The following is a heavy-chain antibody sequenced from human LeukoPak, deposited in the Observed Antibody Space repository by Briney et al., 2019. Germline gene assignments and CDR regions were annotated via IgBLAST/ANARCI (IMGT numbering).Heavy chain of an antibody. D-gene: IGHD6-19*01. CDR1: GFTFSSYS. Sequence: GGSLRLSCAASGFTFSSYSMNWVRQAPGKGLEWVSYISSSSSTIYYADSVKGRFTISRDNAKNSLYLQMNSLRAEDTAVYYCARDYAMAGLDYWGQGTLVTVSS. V-gene: IGHV3-48*01. CDR2: ISSSSSTI. CDR3: ARDYAMAGLDY. J-gene: IGHJ4*02.